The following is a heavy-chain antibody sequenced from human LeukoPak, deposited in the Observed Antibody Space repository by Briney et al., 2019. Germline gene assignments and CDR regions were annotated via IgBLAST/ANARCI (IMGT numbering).Heavy chain of an antibody. J-gene: IGHJ4*02. CDR1: GYTFTGYY. Sequence: ASVRVSCKPSGYTFTGYYIHWVRQAPGQRLEWLGWISPNTGATMFAHKFQDRVSMTRDTSIDTAYLELTSLTADDTALYYCARVRVGSGWPRPFHFEFWGQGTLVTVSS. V-gene: IGHV1-2*02. D-gene: IGHD6-19*01. CDR3: ARVRVGSGWPRPFHFEF. CDR2: ISPNTGAT.